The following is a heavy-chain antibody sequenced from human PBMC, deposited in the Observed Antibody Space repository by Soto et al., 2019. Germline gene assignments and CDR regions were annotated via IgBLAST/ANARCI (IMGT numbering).Heavy chain of an antibody. V-gene: IGHV4-61*01. CDR2: IYQSGTT. D-gene: IGHD3-22*01. CDR1: GGSVRSGSYY. J-gene: IGHJ4*02. Sequence: SETLSLTCSVSGGSVRSGSYYWTWIRQPPGKGLEWIGYIYQSGTTNYNASLKGRVTISIDTSKNQFFLKLNSVTAADTAVYYCARDSSGRHDYWGQGTLVTVSS. CDR3: ARDSSGRHDY.